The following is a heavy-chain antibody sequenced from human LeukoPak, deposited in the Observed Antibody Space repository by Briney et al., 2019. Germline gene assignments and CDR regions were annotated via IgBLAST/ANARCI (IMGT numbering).Heavy chain of an antibody. Sequence: SETLSLTCTLSGDSISPYYWSWIRHPPGKGMEWIAYIYHSGSPTYSPSLKGQVNIPEEMSKNHVSLRLSSVTAADTAVYFCARHLLANNWSEPEAFQIWGQGTMVTVSS. CDR3: ARHLLANNWSEPEAFQI. V-gene: IGHV4-59*08. CDR1: GDSISPYY. CDR2: IYHSGSP. D-gene: IGHD1-1*01. J-gene: IGHJ3*02.